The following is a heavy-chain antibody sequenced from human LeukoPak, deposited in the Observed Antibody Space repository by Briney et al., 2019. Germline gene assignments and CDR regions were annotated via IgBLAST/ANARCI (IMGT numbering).Heavy chain of an antibody. Sequence: SETLSLTCTVSGGSISSYYWSWIRQPPGKGLEWIGYIYYSGSTNYNPSLKSRVTISVDTSKNQFSLKLSSVTAADTAVYYCARRSSTWSFDYWGQGTLVTVSS. CDR3: ARRSSTWSFDY. D-gene: IGHD6-13*01. J-gene: IGHJ4*02. V-gene: IGHV4-59*08. CDR2: IYYSGST. CDR1: GGSISSYY.